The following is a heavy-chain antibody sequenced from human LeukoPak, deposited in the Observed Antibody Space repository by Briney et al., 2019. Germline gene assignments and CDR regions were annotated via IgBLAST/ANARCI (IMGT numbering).Heavy chain of an antibody. Sequence: SQTLSLSRTVSGGSTSSGDYYWSWIRQPPGKGLEWIGYIYYSGSTYYNPSLKSRVTISVDTSKNQFSLKLSSVTAADTAVYYCASTHYGSGRDAFDIWGQGTMVTVSS. D-gene: IGHD3-10*01. CDR2: IYYSGST. CDR3: ASTHYGSGRDAFDI. CDR1: GGSTSSGDYY. V-gene: IGHV4-30-4*01. J-gene: IGHJ3*02.